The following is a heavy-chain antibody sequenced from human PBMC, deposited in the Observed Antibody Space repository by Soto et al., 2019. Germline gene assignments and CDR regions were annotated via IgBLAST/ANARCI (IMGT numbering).Heavy chain of an antibody. CDR1: GGSISSGGYY. V-gene: IGHV4-31*03. J-gene: IGHJ4*02. CDR2: IYYSGST. CDR3: AREKQDYYGSGSYPDY. Sequence: PSETLSLTCTVSGGSISSGGYYWSWIRQHPGKGLEWIGYIYYSGSTYYNPSLKSRVTISVDTSKNQFSLKLSSVTAADTAVYYCAREKQDYYGSGSYPDYWGQGTLVTVSS. D-gene: IGHD3-10*01.